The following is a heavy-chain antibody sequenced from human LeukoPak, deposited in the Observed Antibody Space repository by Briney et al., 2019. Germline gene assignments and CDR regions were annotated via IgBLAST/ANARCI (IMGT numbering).Heavy chain of an antibody. CDR2: IIPIFGTA. J-gene: IGHJ4*02. CDR1: GYTFTSYA. V-gene: IGHV1-69*13. D-gene: IGHD5-24*01. Sequence: ASVKVSCKASGYTFTSYAISWVRQAPGQGLEWMGGIIPIFGTANYAQKFQGRVTITADESTSTVYMELSSLRSEDTAVYYCARDDRNGYRFDYWGQGTLVTVSS. CDR3: ARDDRNGYRFDY.